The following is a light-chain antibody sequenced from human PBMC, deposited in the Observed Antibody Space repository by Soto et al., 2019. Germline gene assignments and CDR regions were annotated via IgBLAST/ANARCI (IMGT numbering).Light chain of an antibody. CDR2: DAS. Sequence: GDRVTITCRASLRISDWLAWYQQKPGKAPKLLIYDASSLKSGVPSRFSGSGSGTDFTLTISSLQPDDFATYYCQQYTSFPYTFGQGTNLEI. CDR3: QQYTSFPYT. V-gene: IGKV1-5*01. J-gene: IGKJ2*01. CDR1: LRISDW.